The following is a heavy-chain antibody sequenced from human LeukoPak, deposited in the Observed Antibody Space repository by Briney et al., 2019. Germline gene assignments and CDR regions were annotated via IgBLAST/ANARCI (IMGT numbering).Heavy chain of an antibody. V-gene: IGHV4-59*01. Sequence: SETLSLTCNVSGGSISSYYWSWIRQPPGKGLEWIGYIYYSGSTNYNPSLKSRVTISVDTSKNQFSLKLSSVTAADTAVYYCATGRQYYDTFDYWGQGTLVTVSS. CDR1: GGSISSYY. D-gene: IGHD3-9*01. J-gene: IGHJ4*02. CDR3: ATGRQYYDTFDY. CDR2: IYYSGST.